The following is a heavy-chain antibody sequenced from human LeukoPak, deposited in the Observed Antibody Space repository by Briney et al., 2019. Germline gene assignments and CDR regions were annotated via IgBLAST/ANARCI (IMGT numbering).Heavy chain of an antibody. V-gene: IGHV3-64*01. J-gene: IGHJ3*02. CDR1: GFTLNDYV. Sequence: GSPRVSSAGSGFTLNDYVMHWDRAAPGKGLEYVADINSKGGVTYYATSAKGTFTISRDNSKNTLHLQMGSLRAEDMAFYYCARERYSPYDFDALDIWGRGTIVTVSP. CDR3: ARERYSPYDFDALDI. D-gene: IGHD3-3*01. CDR2: INSKGGVT.